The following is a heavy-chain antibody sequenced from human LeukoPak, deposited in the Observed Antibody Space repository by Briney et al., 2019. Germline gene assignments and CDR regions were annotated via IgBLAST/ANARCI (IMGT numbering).Heavy chain of an antibody. CDR2: IIPILGIA. V-gene: IGHV1-69*04. J-gene: IGHJ4*02. CDR1: GYTFTTYD. CDR3: AGLTYYYDSSGYLLNY. D-gene: IGHD3-22*01. Sequence: SVKVSCKAFGYTFTTYDITWLRQAPGQGLEWMGRIIPILGIANYAQKFQGRVTITADKSTSTAYMELSSLRSEDTAVYYCAGLTYYYDSSGYLLNYWGQGTLVTVSS.